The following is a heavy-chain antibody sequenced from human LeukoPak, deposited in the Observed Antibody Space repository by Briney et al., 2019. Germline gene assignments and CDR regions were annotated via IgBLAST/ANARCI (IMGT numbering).Heavy chain of an antibody. Sequence: PGGSLRLSCAASGFTFSSYWMSWVRQAPGKGLEWVANIKQDGSEKYYVDSVKGRFTISRDNAKNSPYLQMNSLRAEDTAVYYCARRITPYYYDSSGYYYGDAFDIWGQGTMVTVSS. D-gene: IGHD3-22*01. V-gene: IGHV3-7*01. CDR3: ARRITPYYYDSSGYYYGDAFDI. CDR2: IKQDGSEK. CDR1: GFTFSSYW. J-gene: IGHJ3*02.